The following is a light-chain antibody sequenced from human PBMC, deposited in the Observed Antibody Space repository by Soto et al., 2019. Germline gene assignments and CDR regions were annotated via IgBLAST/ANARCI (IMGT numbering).Light chain of an antibody. CDR3: CSYAGGSTFHVL. V-gene: IGLV2-23*03. CDR2: EGS. J-gene: IGLJ2*01. Sequence: QSALTQPASVSGSPGQSITISCTGTSSDVGSYNLVSWYQQHPGKAPKLMIYEGSTRPSGVSNRFSGSKSGNTASLTISGLQAEDEADYYCCSYAGGSTFHVLFGGGTQLTVL. CDR1: SSDVGSYNL.